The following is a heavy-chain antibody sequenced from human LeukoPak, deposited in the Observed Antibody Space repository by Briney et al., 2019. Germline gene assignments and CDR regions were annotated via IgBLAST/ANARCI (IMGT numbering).Heavy chain of an antibody. Sequence: SETLSLTCTVSGGSISSSSYYWGWIRQPPGKGLEWIGSIYYSGSTNYNPSLKSRVTMSVDTSKNQFSLKLSSVAAADTAVYYCAREMRPNSGYQGAFDIWGQGTMVTVSS. CDR3: AREMRPNSGYQGAFDI. J-gene: IGHJ3*02. CDR2: IYYSGST. D-gene: IGHD3-22*01. V-gene: IGHV4-39*07. CDR1: GGSISSSSYY.